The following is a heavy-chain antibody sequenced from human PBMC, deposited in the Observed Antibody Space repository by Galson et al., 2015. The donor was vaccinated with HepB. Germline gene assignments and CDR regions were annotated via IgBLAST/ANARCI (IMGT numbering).Heavy chain of an antibody. J-gene: IGHJ6*02. CDR3: ARDPTGTDYYGLEV. Sequence: LRLSCAASGFTFSTYTTNWVRQAPGKGLEWVSSISSSNGFIYYADSVKGRFTISRDNAKSSLFLHMNSLRAEDTAVYYCARDPTGTDYYGLEVWGQGTTVSVSS. V-gene: IGHV3-21*01. CDR1: GFTFSTYT. CDR2: ISSSNGFI. D-gene: IGHD1-1*01.